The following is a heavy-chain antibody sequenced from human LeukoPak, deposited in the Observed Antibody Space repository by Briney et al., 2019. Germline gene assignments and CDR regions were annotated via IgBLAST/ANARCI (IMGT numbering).Heavy chain of an antibody. V-gene: IGHV4-61*05. CDR2: IYYSGST. Sequence: PSETLSLTCTVSGGSISSSSYYWGWIRQPPGKGLEWIGYIYYSGSTNYNPSLKSRVTISVDTSKNQFSLKLRSVTAADTAVYYCARVGYCSGGGCYGLDYWGQGTLVTVSS. CDR3: ARVGYCSGGGCYGLDY. CDR1: GGSISSSSYY. D-gene: IGHD2-15*01. J-gene: IGHJ4*02.